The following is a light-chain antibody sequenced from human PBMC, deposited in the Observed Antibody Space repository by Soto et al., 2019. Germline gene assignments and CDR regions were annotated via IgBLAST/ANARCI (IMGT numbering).Light chain of an antibody. Sequence: DIQMTQSPSTLSASVGDRVTITCRASHSISSGFALYQQNQGKAPKLLIYKASSLESGVPTRFSGSGSGTEFTFTISSMEPDAFATYYCQQYDNYSGFTFGRGTKVDIK. J-gene: IGKJ3*01. V-gene: IGKV1-5*03. CDR2: KAS. CDR1: HSISSG. CDR3: QQYDNYSGFT.